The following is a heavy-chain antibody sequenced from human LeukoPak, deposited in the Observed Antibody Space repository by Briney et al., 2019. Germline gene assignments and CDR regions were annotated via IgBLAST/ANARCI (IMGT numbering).Heavy chain of an antibody. CDR1: GYTFTGYY. CDR2: INPNSGGT. Sequence: EASVKVSCKASGYTFTGYYMHWVRQAPGQGLEWMGWINPNSGGTNYAQKFQGRVTMTRDTSISTAYMELSRLRSDDTAVYYCARGWATIFGDFSSPDYWGQGTLVTVSS. V-gene: IGHV1-2*02. J-gene: IGHJ4*02. D-gene: IGHD3-3*01. CDR3: ARGWATIFGDFSSPDY.